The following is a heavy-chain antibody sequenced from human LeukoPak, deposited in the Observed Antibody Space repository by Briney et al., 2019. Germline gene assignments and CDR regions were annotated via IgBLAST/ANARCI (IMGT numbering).Heavy chain of an antibody. CDR2: IYYSGST. V-gene: IGHV4-39*01. J-gene: IGHJ3*02. CDR3: ARHKLAGDAFDI. Sequence: SSETLSLTCTVSGGSISSSSYYWGWIRHPPGKGLEWIGSIYYSGSTYYNPSLKSRVTISVDTSKNQFSLKLSSVTAADTAVYYCARHKLAGDAFDIWGQGTMVTVSS. D-gene: IGHD1-1*01. CDR1: GGSISSSSYY.